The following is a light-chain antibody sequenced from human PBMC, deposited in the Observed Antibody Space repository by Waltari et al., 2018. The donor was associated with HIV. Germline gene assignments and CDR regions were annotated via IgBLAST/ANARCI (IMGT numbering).Light chain of an antibody. CDR3: CSYAGSYTFGV. J-gene: IGLJ3*02. CDR2: DVS. V-gene: IGLV2-11*01. Sequence: TGTSSDVGGYNYVSWYQQHPGKAPKLMIYDVSKRPSGVPDRFSGSKSGNTASLTISGLQAEDEADYYCCSYAGSYTFGVFGGGTKLTVL. CDR1: SSDVGGYNY.